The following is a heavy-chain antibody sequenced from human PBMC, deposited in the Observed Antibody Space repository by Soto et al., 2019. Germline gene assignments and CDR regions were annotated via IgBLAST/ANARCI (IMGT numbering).Heavy chain of an antibody. CDR3: ARTYCSSTSCYYSNFDY. J-gene: IGHJ4*02. D-gene: IGHD2-2*01. CDR2: IIPILGIA. Sequence: SVKVSCKSSGGTFSSYTISWVRQAPGQGLEWMGRIIPILGIANYAQKFQGRVTITADKSTSTAYMELSSLRSEDTAVYYCARTYCSSTSCYYSNFDYWGQGTLVTVS. CDR1: GGTFSSYT. V-gene: IGHV1-69*02.